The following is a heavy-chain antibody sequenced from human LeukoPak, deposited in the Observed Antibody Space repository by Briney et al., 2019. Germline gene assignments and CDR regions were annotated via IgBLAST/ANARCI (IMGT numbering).Heavy chain of an antibody. CDR2: IYHSGST. Sequence: SETLSLTCAVSGGSISSGGYSWSWIRQPPGTGLEWIGYIYHSGSTYYNPSLKSRVTISVDRSKNQFSLKLSSVTAADTAVYYCARAFGYQVAFDYWGQGTLVTVSS. CDR1: GGSISSGGYS. V-gene: IGHV4-30-2*01. CDR3: ARAFGYQVAFDY. D-gene: IGHD5-18*01. J-gene: IGHJ4*02.